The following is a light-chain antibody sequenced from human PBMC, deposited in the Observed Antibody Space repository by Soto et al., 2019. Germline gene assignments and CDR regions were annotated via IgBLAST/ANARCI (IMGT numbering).Light chain of an antibody. CDR1: QHISSW. CDR2: DAS. J-gene: IGKJ4*01. CDR3: QQYNSYSSIT. Sequence: DIQMTQSPSTLSASVGDRVTITCRASQHISSWLAWYQQKPGKAPKALIYDASSLESGVPSRFSGSGSGTEFTLTISSLQPDDFATYYCQQYNSYSSITFGGGTKVDIK. V-gene: IGKV1-5*01.